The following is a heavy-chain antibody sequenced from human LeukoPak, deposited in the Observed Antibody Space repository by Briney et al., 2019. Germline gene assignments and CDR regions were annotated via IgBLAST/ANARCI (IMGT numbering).Heavy chain of an antibody. D-gene: IGHD3-10*01. J-gene: IGHJ5*02. V-gene: IGHV4-59*01. CDR3: ARGGYYGSGNDFRFDP. CDR2: IHYTGST. Sequence: SETLSLTCTVSGGSISSYYWSWIRQSPGKGLECIGYIHYTGSTNYNPSLKSRVTISVETSKNQFSLKLESVTAADTAVYYCARGGYYGSGNDFRFDPWGQGTLVTVSS. CDR1: GGSISSYY.